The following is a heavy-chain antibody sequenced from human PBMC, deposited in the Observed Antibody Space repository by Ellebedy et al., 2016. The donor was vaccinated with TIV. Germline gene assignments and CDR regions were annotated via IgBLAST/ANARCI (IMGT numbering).Heavy chain of an antibody. D-gene: IGHD3-10*01. CDR2: TYHTVTT. CDR3: ARDSRSGITQYYAYFYGLDV. J-gene: IGHJ6*02. CDR1: GGSISSYY. Sequence: SETLSLTXTVSGGSISSYYWSWIRQAPGKGLEWIGYTYHTVTTNYNPSLKSRVTISLDTSKNVVSLNLTSVTAADTAVYYCARDSRSGITQYYAYFYGLDVWGQGATVTVSS. V-gene: IGHV4-59*01.